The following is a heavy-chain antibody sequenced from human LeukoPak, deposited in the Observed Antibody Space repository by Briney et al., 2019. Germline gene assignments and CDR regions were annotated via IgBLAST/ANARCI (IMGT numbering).Heavy chain of an antibody. J-gene: IGHJ3*02. CDR1: GGSISSSSYY. V-gene: IGHV4-61*01. D-gene: IGHD3-22*01. Sequence: PSETLSLTCTVSGGSISSSSYYWSWIRQPPGKGLEWIGYIYYSGSTNYNPSLKSRVTISVDTSKNQFSLKLSSVTAADTAVYYCARDRRYYYDSSGYDAFDIWGQGTMVTVSS. CDR3: ARDRRYYYDSSGYDAFDI. CDR2: IYYSGST.